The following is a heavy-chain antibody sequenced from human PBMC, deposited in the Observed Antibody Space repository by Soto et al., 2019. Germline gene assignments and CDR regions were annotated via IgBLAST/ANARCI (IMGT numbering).Heavy chain of an antibody. CDR3: AKDPTVTTTGLVGY. CDR2: ISGSGGST. Sequence: GGSLRLSCAASGFTFSSYAMSWVRQAPGKGLEWVSAISGSGGSTYYADSVKGRFTISRDNSKNTLYLQMNSLRAEDTAVYYCAKDPTVTTTGLVGYWGQGTLVTVSS. CDR1: GFTFSSYA. J-gene: IGHJ4*02. D-gene: IGHD4-17*01. V-gene: IGHV3-23*01.